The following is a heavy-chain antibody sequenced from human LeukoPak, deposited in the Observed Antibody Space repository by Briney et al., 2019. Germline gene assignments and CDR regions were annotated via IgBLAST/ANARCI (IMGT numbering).Heavy chain of an antibody. Sequence: GGSLRLSCAASGFTFSSYGMSWVRQAPGKGLEWVSVIYSGGSTYYADSVKGRFTISRDNSKNTLYLQMNSLRAEDTAVYYCARDLNDILTGYYTDYWGQGTLVTVSS. V-gene: IGHV3-66*01. D-gene: IGHD3-9*01. J-gene: IGHJ4*02. CDR1: GFTFSSYG. CDR3: ARDLNDILTGYYTDY. CDR2: IYSGGST.